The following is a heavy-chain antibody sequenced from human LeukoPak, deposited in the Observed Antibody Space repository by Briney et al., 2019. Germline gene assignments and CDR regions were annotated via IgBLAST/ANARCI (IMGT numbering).Heavy chain of an antibody. V-gene: IGHV4-59*01. CDR3: AGATSREAFDI. CDR1: GGSISDYY. J-gene: IGHJ3*02. Sequence: SEALSLTCTVSGGSISDYYWSWIRQPPGKGLEWIGYIYYSGSTNYTPSLKSRVTISINTSKNQFSLRLSSVTAADTAVYYCAGATSREAFDIWGQGTRVTVSS. D-gene: IGHD2-2*01. CDR2: IYYSGST.